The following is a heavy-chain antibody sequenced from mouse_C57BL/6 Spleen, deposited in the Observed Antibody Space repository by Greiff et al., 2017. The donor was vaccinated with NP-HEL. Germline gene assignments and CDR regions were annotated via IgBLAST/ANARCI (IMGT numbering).Heavy chain of an antibody. CDR1: GFTFSSYA. D-gene: IGHD1-1*01. Sequence: EVQLVESGGGLVKPGGSLKLSCAASGFTFSSYAMSWVRQTPEKRLEWVATISAGGSYTYYPDKVKGRFTISRDNAKTNLYLQLSHLKSEDTAMYYCAREGEFITTVLAFDYWGQGTTLTVSS. V-gene: IGHV5-4*01. J-gene: IGHJ2*01. CDR2: ISAGGSYT. CDR3: AREGEFITTVLAFDY.